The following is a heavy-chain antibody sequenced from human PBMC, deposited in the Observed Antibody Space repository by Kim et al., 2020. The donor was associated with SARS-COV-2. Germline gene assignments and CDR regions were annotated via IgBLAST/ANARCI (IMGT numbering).Heavy chain of an antibody. J-gene: IGHJ4*02. V-gene: IGHV6-1*01. CDR3: VRVAATRVDY. Sequence: YNEYAASVKSRIPIHPDTSKNQFSLQLNSVTPEDTAVYYCVRVAATRVDYWGQGTLVTVSS. CDR2: YN. D-gene: IGHD6-25*01.